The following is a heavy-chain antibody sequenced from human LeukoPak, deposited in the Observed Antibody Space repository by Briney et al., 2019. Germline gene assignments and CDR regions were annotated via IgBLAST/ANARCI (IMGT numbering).Heavy chain of an antibody. CDR1: GFTVSSSY. CDR3: AREVVSSPSYFDS. D-gene: IGHD2-15*01. V-gene: IGHV3-53*01. J-gene: IGHJ4*02. Sequence: GGSLRLSCAASGFTVSSSYMYWVRQAPGKGLEWVSFFYRGDSTYYAESVRGRLTISRDNSKNTLYLLMNSLIPEDTAVYYCAREVVSSPSYFDSWGQGTLVTVSS. CDR2: FYRGDST.